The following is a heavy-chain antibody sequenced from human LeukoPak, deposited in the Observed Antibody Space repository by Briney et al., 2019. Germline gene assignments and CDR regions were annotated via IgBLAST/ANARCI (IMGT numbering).Heavy chain of an antibody. Sequence: SETLSLTCAVSGGSISSGGYSWSWIRQPPGKGLEWIGYIYHSGGTYYNPSLKSRVTISVDKSKNQFSLKLSSVTAADTAVYYCARGRGATRDDAFDIWGQGTMVTVSS. J-gene: IGHJ3*02. CDR1: GGSISSGGYS. CDR3: ARGRGATRDDAFDI. D-gene: IGHD1-26*01. V-gene: IGHV4-30-2*01. CDR2: IYHSGGT.